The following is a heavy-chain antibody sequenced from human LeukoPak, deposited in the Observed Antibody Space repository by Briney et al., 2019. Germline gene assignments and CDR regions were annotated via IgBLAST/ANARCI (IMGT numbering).Heavy chain of an antibody. CDR1: GYSISSGYY. CDR2: IYHSGST. J-gene: IGHJ4*02. CDR3: ARGLDYGDALDY. D-gene: IGHD4-17*01. V-gene: IGHV4-38-2*02. Sequence: PSETLSLTCTVSGYSISSGYYWGWIRQPPGKGLEWIGSIYHSGSTYYNPSLKSRVTISVDTSKNQFSLKLSSVTAADTAVYYCARGLDYGDALDYWGQGTLVTVSS.